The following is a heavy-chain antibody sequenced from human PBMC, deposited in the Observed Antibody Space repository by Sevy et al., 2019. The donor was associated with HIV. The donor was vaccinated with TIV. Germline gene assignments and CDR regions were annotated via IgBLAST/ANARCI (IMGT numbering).Heavy chain of an antibody. CDR1: GVSFSNAW. Sequence: GGSLRLSCAASGVSFSNAWMNWVRQAPGKGLEWVGHIKCTIDGGPTPRYDAPVSDRFTISKDYSSDTLYVHLQMNSLSNEDTAVYYCTTDPAPCSDTSTYNYLCPYAYWGQGTLVTVSS. CDR2: IKCTIDGGPTP. J-gene: IGHJ4*02. V-gene: IGHV3-15*07. D-gene: IGHD3-22*01. CDR3: TTDPAPCSDTSTYNYLCPYAY.